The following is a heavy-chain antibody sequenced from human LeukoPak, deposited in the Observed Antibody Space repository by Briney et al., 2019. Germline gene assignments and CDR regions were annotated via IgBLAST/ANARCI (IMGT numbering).Heavy chain of an antibody. D-gene: IGHD1-26*01. CDR2: INHSGST. Sequence: PSETLSLTCAVYGGSFSGYYWSWIRQPPRKGLEWIGEINHSGSTNYNPSLKSRVTISVDTSKNQFSLKLSSVTAADTAVYYCARGRVSAYSGSYGYWGQGTLVTVSS. V-gene: IGHV4-34*01. J-gene: IGHJ4*02. CDR1: GGSFSGYY. CDR3: ARGRVSAYSGSYGY.